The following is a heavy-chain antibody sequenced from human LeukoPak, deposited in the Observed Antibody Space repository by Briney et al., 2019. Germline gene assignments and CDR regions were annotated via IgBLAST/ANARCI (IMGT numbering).Heavy chain of an antibody. CDR3: ARGGGYCSSTSCYEGYFDY. Sequence: SSQTLSLTCAVSGGSISGGGYSWSWLRQPPGKGLEWIGYIYHTGSTYYNPSLKSRVTISVDRSKNQFSLKLSSVTAADTAVYYCARGGGYCSSTSCYEGYFDYWGQGTLVTVSS. D-gene: IGHD2-2*01. CDR1: GGSISGGGYS. CDR2: IYHTGST. V-gene: IGHV4-30-2*01. J-gene: IGHJ4*02.